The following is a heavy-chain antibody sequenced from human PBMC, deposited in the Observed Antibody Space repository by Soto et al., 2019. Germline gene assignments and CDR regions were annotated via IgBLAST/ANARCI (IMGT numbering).Heavy chain of an antibody. J-gene: IGHJ5*02. V-gene: IGHV3-23*01. CDR1: GFTFSSYA. D-gene: IGHD3-10*01. CDR3: ARDRLGSGSVSYWGRGWFDP. CDR2: ISGSGGST. Sequence: PGGSLRLSCAASGFTFSSYAMSWVRQAPGKGLEWVSAISGSGGSTYYADSVKGRFTISRDNSKNTLYLQMNSLRAEDTAVYYCARDRLGSGSVSYWGRGWFDPWGQGTLVTVSS.